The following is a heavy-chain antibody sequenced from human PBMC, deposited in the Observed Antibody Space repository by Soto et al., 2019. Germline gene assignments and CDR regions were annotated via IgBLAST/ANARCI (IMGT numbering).Heavy chain of an antibody. CDR2: ISGSGDST. Sequence: EVQLLESGGGLVQPGGSLRLSCAASGFTFSTYAMNWVRQAPGKGLEWVSGISGSGDSTYYADSVKGRFTVSRDNSKNTVYLQMNSLRAEDTAVFYCAKDRSSGWSFDYWGQGTLVTVSS. D-gene: IGHD6-19*01. J-gene: IGHJ4*02. V-gene: IGHV3-23*01. CDR1: GFTFSTYA. CDR3: AKDRSSGWSFDY.